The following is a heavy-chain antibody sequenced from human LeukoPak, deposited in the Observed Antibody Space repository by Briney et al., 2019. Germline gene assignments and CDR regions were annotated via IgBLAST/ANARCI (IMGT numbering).Heavy chain of an antibody. CDR2: ISSTSSTI. V-gene: IGHV3-48*03. Sequence: PGGSLRLSCAASGFNFHDYEMHWVRQAPGMGLEWVAYISSTSSTIYYADSVRGRFTISRDSAKKSLFLQMHSLRAEDTATYYCAYISLVRGLRPDYWGQGILVNVAS. J-gene: IGHJ4*02. D-gene: IGHD3-10*01. CDR1: GFNFHDYE. CDR3: AYISLVRGLRPDY.